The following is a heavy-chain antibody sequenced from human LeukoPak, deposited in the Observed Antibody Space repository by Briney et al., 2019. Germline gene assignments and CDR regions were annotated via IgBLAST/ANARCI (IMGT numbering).Heavy chain of an antibody. CDR1: GYTFTSYD. J-gene: IGHJ6*02. CDR2: LNPNSGNT. Sequence: GASVKVPCKASGYTFTSYDINWVRQATGQGLEWMGWLNPNSGNTGYAQKFQGRVTMTRNTSISTAYMELSSLRSEDTAVYYCARGSPGIDGMDVWGQGTTVTVSS. CDR3: ARGSPGIDGMDV. V-gene: IGHV1-8*01. D-gene: IGHD3-10*01.